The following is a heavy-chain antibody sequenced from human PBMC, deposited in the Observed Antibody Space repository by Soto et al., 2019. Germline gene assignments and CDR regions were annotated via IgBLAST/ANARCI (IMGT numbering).Heavy chain of an antibody. D-gene: IGHD2-15*01. CDR1: GFIISDSY. CDR2: ISGSGISK. J-gene: IGHJ4*02. V-gene: IGHV3-11*01. CDR3: ARGICSGGNCYFDS. Sequence: QVQLVESGGGLVRPGGSLTLSCTGTGFIISDSYMSWIRQAPGKGLEWVSYISGSGISKYYADSVKGRFTMSRDSIKRSLFLRLNSLRVDDTATYYFARGICSGGNCYFDSWGQGTLVIVSS.